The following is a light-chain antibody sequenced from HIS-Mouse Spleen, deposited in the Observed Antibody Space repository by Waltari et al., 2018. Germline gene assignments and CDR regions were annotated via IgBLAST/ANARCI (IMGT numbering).Light chain of an antibody. V-gene: IGLV2-23*01. Sequence: QSALTQPASVSGSPGQSITISCTGTSSDVGSYNLVSWYQQHPGKAPKLMIYEGSKRPSAVSNRFSGSKSGNTASQTISGLQAEDEADYYCCSYAGSSTYVVFGGGTKLTVL. J-gene: IGLJ2*01. CDR3: CSYAGSSTYVV. CDR2: EGS. CDR1: SSDVGSYNL.